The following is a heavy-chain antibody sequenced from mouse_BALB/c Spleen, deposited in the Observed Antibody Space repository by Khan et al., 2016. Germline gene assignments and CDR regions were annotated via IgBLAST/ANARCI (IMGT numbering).Heavy chain of an antibody. V-gene: IGHV4-1*02. CDR2: INPDSSTI. D-gene: IGHD1-1*01. CDR1: GFDFSRYW. Sequence: EVQLQESGGGLVQPGGSLKLSCAASGFDFSRYWMSWVRQAPGKGLEWIGEINPDSSTINYTPSLKDKFIISRDNAKNTLYLQMRKVRSEDTVLYYCARARYYAYLVSWGQGTLVTVSA. CDR3: ARARYYAYLVS. J-gene: IGHJ3*01.